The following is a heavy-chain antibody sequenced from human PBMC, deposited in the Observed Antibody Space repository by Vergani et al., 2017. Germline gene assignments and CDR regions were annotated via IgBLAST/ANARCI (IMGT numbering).Heavy chain of an antibody. CDR3: ARDHSVLRFLEWLPPNWFDP. D-gene: IGHD3-3*01. CDR1: GYTFTSYY. V-gene: IGHV1-46*01. Sequence: QVQLVQSGAEVKKPGASVKVSCKASGYTFTSYYMHWVRQAPGQGLEWMGIINPSGGSTSYAQKFQGRVTMTRDTSTSTVYMELSSLRSEDTAVYYCARDHSVLRFLEWLPPNWFDPWGQGTLVTVSS. CDR2: INPSGGST. J-gene: IGHJ5*02.